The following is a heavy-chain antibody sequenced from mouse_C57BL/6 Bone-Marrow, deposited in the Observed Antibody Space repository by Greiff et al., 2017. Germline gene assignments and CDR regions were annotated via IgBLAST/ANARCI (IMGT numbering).Heavy chain of an antibody. CDR1: GYSITSDY. D-gene: IGHD1-1*01. J-gene: IGHJ1*03. V-gene: IGHV3-8*01. CDR2: ISYSGST. Sequence: EVKLMESGPGLAKPSQTLSLTCSVTGYSITSDYWNWIRKFPGNKLEYMGYISYSGSTYYNPSLKSRISITRDTSKNQYYLQLNSVTTEDTATYYCARRENYYGSGYGLGWYFDVWGTGTTVTVSS. CDR3: ARRENYYGSGYGLGWYFDV.